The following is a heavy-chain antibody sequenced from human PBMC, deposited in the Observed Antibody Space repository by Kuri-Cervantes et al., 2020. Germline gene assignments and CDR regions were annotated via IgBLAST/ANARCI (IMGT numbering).Heavy chain of an antibody. D-gene: IGHD6-19*01. Sequence: ASVKVSCKASGYTFTSYYMHWVRQAPGQGLEWMGIINPSGGSTSYAQKFQGRVTMTRDTSTSTIYMELSSLRSDDTAVYYCARDGGRLGSGWYIGADLLDYWGQGTLVTVSS. J-gene: IGHJ4*02. CDR1: GYTFTSYY. CDR2: INPSGGST. CDR3: ARDGGRLGSGWYIGADLLDY. V-gene: IGHV1-46*01.